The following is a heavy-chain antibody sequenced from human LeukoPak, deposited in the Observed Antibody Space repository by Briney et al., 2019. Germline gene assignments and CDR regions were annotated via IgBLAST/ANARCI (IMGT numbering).Heavy chain of an antibody. Sequence: GGSLRLSCAASGFTFSSYDMSWVRQAPGKGLEWVSGISGSGGSTYYADSVKGRLTISRDNSKNTLYLQMNSLRAEDTAVYYCARVGYSGYDYDYWGQGTLVTVSS. J-gene: IGHJ4*02. V-gene: IGHV3-23*01. CDR2: ISGSGGST. D-gene: IGHD5-12*01. CDR1: GFTFSSYD. CDR3: ARVGYSGYDYDY.